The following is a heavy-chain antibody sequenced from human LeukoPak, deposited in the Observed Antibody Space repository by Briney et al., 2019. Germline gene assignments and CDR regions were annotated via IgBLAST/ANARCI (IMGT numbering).Heavy chain of an antibody. CDR3: AKAPVTTCSGAYCYPFDY. D-gene: IGHD2-21*01. V-gene: IGHV3-53*01. J-gene: IGHJ4*02. CDR2: ISNDGDT. Sequence: GGSLRLSCAASGFTVSSNYMSWVRQGPGKGLECVSVISNDGDTYYADSVKGRFTISRDSSKNTLYLQMNRLRAEDAAVYYCAKAPVTTCSGAYCYPFDYWGQGTLVTVSA. CDR1: GFTVSSNY.